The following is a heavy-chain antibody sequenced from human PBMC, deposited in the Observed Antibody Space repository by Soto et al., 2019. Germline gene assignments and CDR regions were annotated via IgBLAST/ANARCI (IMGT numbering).Heavy chain of an antibody. CDR1: GHTLAELS. Sequence: ASVKVSCKCYGHTLAELSMNWVRQAPGKGLEWMGGFDPGNGQKFYAQKFQGRVIMTGDTSTETAYMELSSLRSEDTAVYYCATQVNHGNKWFDPGG. CDR2: FDPGNGQK. J-gene: IGHJ5*02. CDR3: ATQVNHGNKWFDP. V-gene: IGHV1-24*01.